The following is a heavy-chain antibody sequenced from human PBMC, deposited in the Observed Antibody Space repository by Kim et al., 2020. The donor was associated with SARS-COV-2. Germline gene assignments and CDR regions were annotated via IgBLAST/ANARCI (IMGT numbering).Heavy chain of an antibody. Sequence: SETLSLTCIVSGGSISSSSYYWGWIRQPPGKGLEWIGSIYYSGSTYYNPSLKSRVTISVDTSKNQFSLKLSSVTAADTAVYYCARHDPQWLRFENYFDYWGQGTLVTVSS. CDR3: ARHDPQWLRFENYFDY. D-gene: IGHD5-12*01. CDR1: GGSISSSSYY. J-gene: IGHJ4*02. CDR2: IYYSGST. V-gene: IGHV4-39*01.